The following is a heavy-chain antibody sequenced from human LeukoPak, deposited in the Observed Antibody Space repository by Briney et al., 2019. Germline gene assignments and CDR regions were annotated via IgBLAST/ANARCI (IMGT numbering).Heavy chain of an antibody. D-gene: IGHD3-10*01. CDR1: GGSFSGYY. Sequence: SETLSLTCAVYGGSFSGYYWRWIRQPPGKGLEWVGEINHSGSTNYNPSLKSRVTISVDTSKNQFSLKLSSVTAADTAVYYCARELTYYYYYMDVWGKGTTVTVSS. CDR3: ARELTYYYYYMDV. V-gene: IGHV4-34*01. CDR2: INHSGST. J-gene: IGHJ6*03.